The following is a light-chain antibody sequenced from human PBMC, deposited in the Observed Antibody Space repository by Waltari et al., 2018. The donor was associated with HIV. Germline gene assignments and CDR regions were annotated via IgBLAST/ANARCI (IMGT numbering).Light chain of an antibody. CDR1: SSDVGGYNS. CDR3: CSNAARATYV. CDR2: HVT. V-gene: IGLV2-11*01. J-gene: IGLJ1*01. Sequence: QSALAQPRSVSGSPGQSVTISCTGPSSDVGGYNSVSWFQHHPGKAPKLIIYHVTKRPSGVPDRFSASKSGNTASLTISGLQAEDEAEYYCCSNAARATYVFGTGTQVTVL.